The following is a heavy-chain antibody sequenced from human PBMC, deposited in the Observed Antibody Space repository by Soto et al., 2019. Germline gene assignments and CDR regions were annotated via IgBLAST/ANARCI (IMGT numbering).Heavy chain of an antibody. CDR3: ARGGWMEHDAFDI. V-gene: IGHV3-30*04. D-gene: IGHD1-1*01. CDR2: ISYDGSNK. J-gene: IGHJ3*02. Sequence: GGSLRLSCAASGFTFSSYAMHWVRQAPGKGLEWVAVISYDGSNKYYADSVKGRFTISRDNSKNTLYLQMNSLRAEDTAVYYCARGGWMEHDAFDIWGQGTMVTVSS. CDR1: GFTFSSYA.